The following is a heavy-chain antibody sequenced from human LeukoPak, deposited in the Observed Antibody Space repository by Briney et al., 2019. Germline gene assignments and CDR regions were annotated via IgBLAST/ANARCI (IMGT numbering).Heavy chain of an antibody. D-gene: IGHD6-13*01. Sequence: GRSLRLSCAASGFTFSSYGMHWVRQAPGKGLEWVAVIWYDGSNKYYADSVKGRFTISRDNSKNTLYLQLNSLRAEDTAVYYCAKTRPLDSSSWSHGDYWGQGTLVAVSS. CDR3: AKTRPLDSSSWSHGDY. CDR2: IWYDGSNK. V-gene: IGHV3-33*06. J-gene: IGHJ4*02. CDR1: GFTFSSYG.